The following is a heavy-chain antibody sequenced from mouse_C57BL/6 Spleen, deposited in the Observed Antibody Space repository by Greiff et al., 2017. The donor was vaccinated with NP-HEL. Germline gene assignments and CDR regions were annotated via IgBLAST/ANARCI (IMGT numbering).Heavy chain of an antibody. CDR2: INPNNGGT. J-gene: IGHJ1*03. V-gene: IGHV1-26*01. Sequence: EVQLQQSGPELVKPGASVKISCKASGYTFTDYYMNWVKQSHGKSLEWIGDINPNNGGTSYNQKFKGKATLTVDKSSSTAYMELRRLTSEDSAVYYCARTPYYYGSSWYFDVWGTGTTVTVSS. D-gene: IGHD1-1*01. CDR3: ARTPYYYGSSWYFDV. CDR1: GYTFTDYY.